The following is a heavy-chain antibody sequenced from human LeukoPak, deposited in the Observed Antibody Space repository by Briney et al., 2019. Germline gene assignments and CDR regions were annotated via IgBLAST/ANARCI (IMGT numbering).Heavy chain of an antibody. CDR3: ATLRATIRGDAFDI. CDR2: IIPILGIA. Sequence: GASVKVSCKASGGTFSSYAISWVRQAPGQGLEWMGRIIPILGIANYAQKFQGRVTITADKSTSTAYMELSSLRSEDTAVYYCATLRATIRGDAFDIWGQGTMVTVSS. D-gene: IGHD5-12*01. J-gene: IGHJ3*02. V-gene: IGHV1-69*04. CDR1: GGTFSSYA.